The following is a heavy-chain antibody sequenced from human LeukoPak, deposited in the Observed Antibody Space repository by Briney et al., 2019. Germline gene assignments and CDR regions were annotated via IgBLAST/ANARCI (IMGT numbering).Heavy chain of an antibody. J-gene: IGHJ4*02. CDR1: GGSISSGSYY. D-gene: IGHD3-10*01. CDR2: IYTSGST. CDR3: TRGRGI. Sequence: TSETLSLTCTVSGGSISSGSYYWYWIRQPAGKGLEWIGHIYTSGSTNYNPSLKSRVTMSVDTSKNQFSLKLSSVTATDTAVYYCTRGRGIWGQGTLVTVSS. V-gene: IGHV4-61*09.